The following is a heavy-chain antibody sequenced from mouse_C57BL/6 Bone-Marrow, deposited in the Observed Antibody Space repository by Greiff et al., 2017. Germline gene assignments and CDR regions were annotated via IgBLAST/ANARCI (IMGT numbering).Heavy chain of an antibody. D-gene: IGHD2-3*01. J-gene: IGHJ3*01. V-gene: IGHV1-78*01. Sequence: QVQLQQSDAELVKPGASVKISCKVSGYTFTDHTIHWMKQRPEQGLAWIGYIYPRDGSTKYNEKLKGKATLTAYKSSSTAYMQLNSLTSEDSAVYFCARELDGYSWFACWGQVTLVTVSA. CDR1: GYTFTDHT. CDR3: ARELDGYSWFAC. CDR2: IYPRDGST.